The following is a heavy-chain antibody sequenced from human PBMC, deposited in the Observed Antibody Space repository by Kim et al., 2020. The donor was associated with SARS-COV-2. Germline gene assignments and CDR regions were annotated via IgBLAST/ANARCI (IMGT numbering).Heavy chain of an antibody. J-gene: IGHJ5*02. CDR1: GYTFTGYY. CDR3: ARWFPGRVLRYFDWLPSASGPNWFDP. Sequence: ASVKVSCKASGYTFTGYYMHWVRQAPGQGLEWMGRINPNSGGTNYAQKFQGRVTMTRDTSISTAYMELSRLRSDDTAVYYCARWFPGRVLRYFDWLPSASGPNWFDPWGQGTLVTVSS. V-gene: IGHV1-2*06. D-gene: IGHD3-9*01. CDR2: INPNSGGT.